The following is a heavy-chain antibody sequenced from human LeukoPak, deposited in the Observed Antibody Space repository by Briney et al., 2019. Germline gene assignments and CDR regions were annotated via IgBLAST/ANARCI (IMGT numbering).Heavy chain of an antibody. J-gene: IGHJ6*02. CDR1: EFTFSTYP. CDR2: ISGSGGAT. CDR3: ATRGRDGYNANYYGMDV. D-gene: IGHD5-24*01. Sequence: GGSLRLSCATSEFTFSTYPMSWVRQAPGKGPEWVSAISGSGGATFYADSVKGRFTISRDTSKNTLYLQMNSLRAEDTAVYYRATRGRDGYNANYYGMDVWGQGTTVTVPS. V-gene: IGHV3-23*01.